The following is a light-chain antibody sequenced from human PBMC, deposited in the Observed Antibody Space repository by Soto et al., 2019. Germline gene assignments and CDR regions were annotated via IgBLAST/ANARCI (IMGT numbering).Light chain of an antibody. Sequence: ILMTQSPATLSMSPGERATLSCRASQSVSNNLAWYQQKPSQAPRLLIYDASTRATGIPGRFSGSGSGTEFTLTISGLQSEDFAVYYCQQYNNWPPWTFGQGTKVEIK. CDR2: DAS. J-gene: IGKJ1*01. V-gene: IGKV3-15*01. CDR3: QQYNNWPPWT. CDR1: QSVSNN.